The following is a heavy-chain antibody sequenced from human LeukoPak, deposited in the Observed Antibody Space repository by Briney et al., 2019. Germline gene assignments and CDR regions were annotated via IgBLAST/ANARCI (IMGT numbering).Heavy chain of an antibody. CDR3: ARYRGHYVSLPSPFDY. CDR1: GYRFTDYW. V-gene: IGHV5-51*01. J-gene: IGHJ4*02. Sequence: GESVKISCKGSGYRFTDYWIGWVRQVPGKGLEWMGIISPDDSDARDSPSYSPSFQGQVTISADESISTAYLQWSSLKASDTAMYYCARYRGHYVSLPSPFDYWGQGTLVTVSS. D-gene: IGHD4-17*01. CDR2: ISPDDSDA.